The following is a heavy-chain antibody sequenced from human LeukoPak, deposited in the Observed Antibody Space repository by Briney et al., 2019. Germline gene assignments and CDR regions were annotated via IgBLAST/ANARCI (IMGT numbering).Heavy chain of an antibody. CDR3: VRNDGGAFDI. Sequence: GGSLRLSCAASGFTFSNFWMRWVRQAPGNGLEWVASIKEDGSEKYYVDSVKGRFTISRDNAKNSLYLHMNGLRAEDTAVYYCVRNDGGAFDIWGQGTMVTVSS. V-gene: IGHV3-7*04. J-gene: IGHJ3*02. CDR1: GFTFSNFW. CDR2: IKEDGSEK. D-gene: IGHD4-23*01.